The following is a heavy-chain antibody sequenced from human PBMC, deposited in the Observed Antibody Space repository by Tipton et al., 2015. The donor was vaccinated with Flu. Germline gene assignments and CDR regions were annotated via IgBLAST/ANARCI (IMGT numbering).Heavy chain of an antibody. CDR2: LYYSDTT. D-gene: IGHD5-18*01. Sequence: TLSLTCAVSGASISSGVSSWNWIRQSPGRGLEWIGYLYYSDTTYFDPSLKGRATISLDRSANSFSLALNSVSAADTAVYFCARGNGYNYGRYWYVDLWGRGIPVTVSS. J-gene: IGHJ2*01. CDR3: ARGNGYNYGRYWYVDL. CDR1: GASISSGVSS. V-gene: IGHV4-30-2*06.